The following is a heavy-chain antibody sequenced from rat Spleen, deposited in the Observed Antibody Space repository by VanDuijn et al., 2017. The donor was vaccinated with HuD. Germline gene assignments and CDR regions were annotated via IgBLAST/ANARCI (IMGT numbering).Heavy chain of an antibody. CDR2: ISPGGGGT. D-gene: IGHD4-3*01. Sequence: EVQLVESGGDLVQPGRSLKLSCAASGFTFSNYDMAWVRQDSTTGLEWVASISPGGGGTYYRDSVKGRFTVSRDNARSTLYLQMDSLRSEDTATFYCVRQDTSGYSNWFTYWGQGTLVTVSS. CDR3: VRQDTSGYSNWFTY. J-gene: IGHJ3*01. V-gene: IGHV5-25*01. CDR1: GFTFSNYD.